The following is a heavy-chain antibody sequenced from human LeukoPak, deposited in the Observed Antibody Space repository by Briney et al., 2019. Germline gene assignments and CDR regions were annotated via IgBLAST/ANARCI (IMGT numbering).Heavy chain of an antibody. CDR3: ARQSHDGNPFDS. D-gene: IGHD4-23*01. V-gene: IGHV5-51*01. CDR2: IYPGDSDT. Sequence: GESLKISCSGSRYSFTTYWIGWVRLMPGKGLEWMGIIYPGDSDTRYSPSYQGQVTISVDRSINTAYLQWSSLKASDTAMYYCARQSHDGNPFDSWGQGTLVTVSS. CDR1: RYSFTTYW. J-gene: IGHJ4*02.